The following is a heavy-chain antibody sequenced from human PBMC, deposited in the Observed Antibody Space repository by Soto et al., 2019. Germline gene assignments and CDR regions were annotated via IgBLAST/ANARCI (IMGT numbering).Heavy chain of an antibody. V-gene: IGHV4-59*08. CDR3: ARHGGFAGVRYFDWLLPIDY. D-gene: IGHD3-9*01. Sequence: SETLSLTCTVSGGSISSYYWSWIRQPPGKGLEWIGYIYYSGSTNYNPSLKSRVTISVDTSKNQFSLKLSSVTAADTAVYYCARHGGFAGVRYFDWLLPIDYWGQGTLVTVSS. CDR1: GGSISSYY. J-gene: IGHJ4*02. CDR2: IYYSGST.